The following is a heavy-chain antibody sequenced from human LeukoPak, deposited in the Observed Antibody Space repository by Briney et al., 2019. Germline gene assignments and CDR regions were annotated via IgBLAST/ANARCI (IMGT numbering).Heavy chain of an antibody. CDR3: AKARTPIVVTDAFDI. CDR1: GFTFSSYS. D-gene: IGHD3-22*01. V-gene: IGHV3-48*02. J-gene: IGHJ3*02. Sequence: GGSLRLSCAASGFTFSSYSMNWVRQAPGKGLEWVSYISSSSSTIYYADSVKGRFTISRDNAKNSLYLQMNSLRDEDTAVYYCAKARTPIVVTDAFDIWGQGTMVTVSS. CDR2: ISSSSSTI.